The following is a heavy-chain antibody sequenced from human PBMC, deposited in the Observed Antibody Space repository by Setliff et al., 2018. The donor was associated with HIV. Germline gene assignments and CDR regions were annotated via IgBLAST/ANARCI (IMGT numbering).Heavy chain of an antibody. V-gene: IGHV1-18*01. CDR3: ARDRRDGLYYHGMYV. CDR1: GYTFTTYA. CDR2: ISTHNDDT. D-gene: IGHD5-12*01. Sequence: ASVKVSCKASGYTFTTYAISWVRQAPGQGLEWMGWISTHNDDTDYAQKFQGRVTMTRDMSTSTVYMELSSLRSEDTAVYYCARDRRDGLYYHGMYVWGQGTTVTVSS. J-gene: IGHJ6*02.